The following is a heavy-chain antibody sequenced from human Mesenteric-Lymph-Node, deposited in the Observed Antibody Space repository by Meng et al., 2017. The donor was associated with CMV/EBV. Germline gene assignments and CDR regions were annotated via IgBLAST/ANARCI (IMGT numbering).Heavy chain of an antibody. CDR2: SSKDGSQT. CDR1: GFTFSDSG. D-gene: IGHD5-12*01. V-gene: IGHV3-30*18. CDR3: AKGPRGWLGGYFEF. Sequence: ASGFTFSDSGIHWVRQAPGKGLAWVAVSSKDGSQTFSAASVKGRFTISRDNSKNTLFLQMSSLRLDDTAVYYCAKGPRGWLGGYFEFWGQGALVTVSS. J-gene: IGHJ4*02.